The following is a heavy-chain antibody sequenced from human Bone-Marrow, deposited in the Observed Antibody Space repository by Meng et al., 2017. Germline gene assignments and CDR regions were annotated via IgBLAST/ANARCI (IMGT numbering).Heavy chain of an antibody. J-gene: IGHJ4*02. Sequence: EVQVVESGGGWVQPGGSLRLSCAASGFSVSNEFMSWVRQAQGKGLEWVSTISGSGGSTHYADSVKGRFTISRDNSKNTLYLQMNSLRAEDTAVYYCAKVKYQLLPFDYWCQGTLVTVSS. D-gene: IGHD2-2*01. CDR2: ISGSGGST. CDR1: GFSVSNEF. CDR3: AKVKYQLLPFDY. V-gene: IGHV3-23*04.